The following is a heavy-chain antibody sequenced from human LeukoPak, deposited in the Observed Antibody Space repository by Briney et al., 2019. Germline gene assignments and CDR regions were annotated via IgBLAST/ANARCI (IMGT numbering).Heavy chain of an antibody. CDR2: ISGSGGST. CDR3: AKDRVSSGYLAEYFQH. Sequence: GGSLRLSCAASGFTFSSYAMSWVRQAPGKGLEWVSAISGSGGSTYYADSVKGRFTISRDNSKNTLYLQMNSLRAEDTAVYYCAKDRVSSGYLAEYFQHWGQGTLVTVSS. J-gene: IGHJ1*01. V-gene: IGHV3-23*01. CDR1: GFTFSSYA. D-gene: IGHD3-22*01.